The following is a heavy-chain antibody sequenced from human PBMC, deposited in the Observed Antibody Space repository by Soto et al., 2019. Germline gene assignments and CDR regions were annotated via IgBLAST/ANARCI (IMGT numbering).Heavy chain of an antibody. D-gene: IGHD3-9*01. V-gene: IGHV4-39*01. J-gene: IGHJ4*02. CDR1: GGSISSRGYY. CDR3: AKGSQYDIWAAYNAFDY. Sequence: SETLSLTCTVSGGSISSRGYYWGWIRQPPGKGLEWIGTIYYSGSTYYNPSLQSRVTISVHTSKNLFSLKLSSVTAADTAVYYCAKGSQYDIWAAYNAFDYWRQGTLVTVSS. CDR2: IYYSGST.